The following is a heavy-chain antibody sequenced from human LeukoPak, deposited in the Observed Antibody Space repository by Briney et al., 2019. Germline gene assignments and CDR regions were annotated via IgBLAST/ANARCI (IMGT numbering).Heavy chain of an antibody. J-gene: IGHJ4*02. CDR3: ARALEVLRYFDWLFPFDY. V-gene: IGHV3-7*01. CDR2: IRQDGSEK. Sequence: GGSLRLSCAASGLTFSSYWMSWVRQAPGKGLEWVANIRQDGSEKYYVDSVKGRFTISRDNAKNSLYLQMNSLRAEDTAVYYCARALEVLRYFDWLFPFDYWGQGTLVTVSS. D-gene: IGHD3-9*01. CDR1: GLTFSSYW.